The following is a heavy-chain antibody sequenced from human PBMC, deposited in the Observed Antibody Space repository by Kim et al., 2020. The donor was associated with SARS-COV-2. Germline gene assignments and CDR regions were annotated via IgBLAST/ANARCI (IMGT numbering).Heavy chain of an antibody. CDR1: GFTFSSYA. CDR2: ISYDGSNK. V-gene: IGHV3-30*04. Sequence: GGSLRLSCAASGFTFSSYAMHWVRQAPGKGLEWVAVISYDGSNKYYADSVKGRFTISIDNSKNTLYLQMNSLRAEDTAVYYCARDRNGVVVPAAITPDYWGQGTLVTVSS. D-gene: IGHD2-2*01. J-gene: IGHJ4*02. CDR3: ARDRNGVVVPAAITPDY.